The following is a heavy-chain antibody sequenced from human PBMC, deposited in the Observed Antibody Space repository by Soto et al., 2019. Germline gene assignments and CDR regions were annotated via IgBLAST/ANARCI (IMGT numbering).Heavy chain of an antibody. D-gene: IGHD6-19*01. J-gene: IGHJ3*02. CDR1: GGTFSSYA. CDR2: IIPIFGTA. CDR3: ARDRYSSGWYAAFDI. Sequence: ASVKVSCKASGGTFSSYAISWVRQAPGQGLEWMGGIIPIFGTANYAQKFQGRVTITADKSTSTAYMELSSLRSEDTAVYYCARDRYSSGWYAAFDIWGHGTMVTVPS. V-gene: IGHV1-69*06.